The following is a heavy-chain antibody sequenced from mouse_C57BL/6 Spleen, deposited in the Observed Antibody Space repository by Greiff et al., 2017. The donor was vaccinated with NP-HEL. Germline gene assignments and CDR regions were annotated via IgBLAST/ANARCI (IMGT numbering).Heavy chain of an antibody. J-gene: IGHJ4*01. Sequence: EVQLQQSGPGLVKPSQSLSLTCSVTGYSITSGYYWNWIRQFPGNKLEWMGYISYDGSNNYNPSLKNRISITRDTSKNQFFLKLNSVTTEDTATYYCARRGYYSKNYAMDYWGQGTSVTVSS. CDR3: ARRGYYSKNYAMDY. CDR1: GYSITSGYY. D-gene: IGHD2-5*01. V-gene: IGHV3-6*01. CDR2: ISYDGSN.